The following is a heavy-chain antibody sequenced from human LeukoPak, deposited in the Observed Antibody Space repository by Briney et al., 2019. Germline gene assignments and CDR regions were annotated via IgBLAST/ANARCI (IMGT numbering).Heavy chain of an antibody. CDR2: ISSSTSYI. CDR3: AKGVMSSGYYKYNWFDP. J-gene: IGHJ5*02. V-gene: IGHV3-21*04. Sequence: PGGSLRLSCAASGFTFSSYSMNWIRQAPGKGLEWVSSISSSTSYIYYADSVKGRFTISRDNSKNTLYLQMNSLRAEDTAVYYCAKGVMSSGYYKYNWFDPWGQGTLVTVSS. D-gene: IGHD3-22*01. CDR1: GFTFSSYS.